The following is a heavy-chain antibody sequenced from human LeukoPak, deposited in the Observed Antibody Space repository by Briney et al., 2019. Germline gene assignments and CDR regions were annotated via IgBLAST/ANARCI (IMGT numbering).Heavy chain of an antibody. V-gene: IGHV4-4*07. J-gene: IGHJ5*02. CDR1: GFTFSSYE. CDR2: ISGSGTI. Sequence: KSGGSLRLSCAGSGFTFSSYEMNWVRQAPGKGLEWIGRISGSGTITYNPALQSRLSISIDTSKNQFSLKLMSVTAADTAVYYCARDSGTTGEVKFDPWGQGTLVTVSS. D-gene: IGHD3-10*01. CDR3: ARDSGTTGEVKFDP.